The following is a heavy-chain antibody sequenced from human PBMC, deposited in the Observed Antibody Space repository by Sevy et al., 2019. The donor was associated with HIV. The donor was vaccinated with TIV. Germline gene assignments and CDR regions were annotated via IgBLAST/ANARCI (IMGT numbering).Heavy chain of an antibody. D-gene: IGHD2-2*01. V-gene: IGHV4-59*08. CDR2: IYNNIGST. CDR1: DDSINSYY. Sequence: SETLSLTCSVSDDSINSYYWSWIRQPPGKGLEWIGYIYNNIGSTNYNHSLTSRVTISVDTSKNQFSMKLASVTAADAAVYYCARGAVVIGTAATPVLDFWGPGSLVTVSS. CDR3: ARGAVVIGTAATPVLDF. J-gene: IGHJ4*02.